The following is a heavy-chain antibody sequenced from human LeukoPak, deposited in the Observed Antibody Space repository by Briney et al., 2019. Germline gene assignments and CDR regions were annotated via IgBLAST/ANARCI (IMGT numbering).Heavy chain of an antibody. CDR2: IVVGSGNT. D-gene: IGHD6-19*01. Sequence: ASVKVSCKASGFTFTSSAMQWVRQARGQRLEWIGWIVVGSGNTNYAQKFQERVTITRDMSTSTAYMELSSLRSEDTAVYYCAADAIYSSGWYYFDYWGQGTLVPVSS. CDR1: GFTFTSSA. CDR3: AADAIYSSGWYYFDY. J-gene: IGHJ4*02. V-gene: IGHV1-58*02.